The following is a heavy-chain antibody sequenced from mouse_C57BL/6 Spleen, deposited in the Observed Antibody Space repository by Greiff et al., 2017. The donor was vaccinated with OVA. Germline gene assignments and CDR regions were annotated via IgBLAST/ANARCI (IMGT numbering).Heavy chain of an antibody. Sequence: QVQLQQPGAELVKPGASVKLSCKASGYTFTSYWMQWVKQRPGQGLEWIGEIDPSDSYTNYNQKFKGKATLTVDTSSSTAYMQLSSLTSEDSAVYYCARKGVWVTEDAMDYWGQGTSVTVSS. J-gene: IGHJ4*01. V-gene: IGHV1-50*01. CDR2: IDPSDSYT. D-gene: IGHD2-2*01. CDR1: GYTFTSYW. CDR3: ARKGVWVTEDAMDY.